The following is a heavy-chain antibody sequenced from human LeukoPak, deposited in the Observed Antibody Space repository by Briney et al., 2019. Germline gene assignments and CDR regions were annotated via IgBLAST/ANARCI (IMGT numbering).Heavy chain of an antibody. J-gene: IGHJ4*02. D-gene: IGHD5-24*01. Sequence: SETLSLTCTVSVASINNSNWRWSRQSPEKGLEWVGYIHDSGSTNYNPSLKSRVTISVDTSKNQFSLKLSSVTAADTAVYYFVRLVAAEGRYLQFYYWGQGTLVTVSS. CDR2: IHDSGST. CDR1: VASINNSN. CDR3: VRLVAAEGRYLQFYY. V-gene: IGHV4-59*08.